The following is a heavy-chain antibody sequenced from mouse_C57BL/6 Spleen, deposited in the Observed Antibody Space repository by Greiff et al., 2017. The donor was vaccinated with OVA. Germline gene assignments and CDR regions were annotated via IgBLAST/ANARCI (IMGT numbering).Heavy chain of an antibody. V-gene: IGHV1-64*01. J-gene: IGHJ2*01. CDR2: IHPNSGST. Sequence: VQLQQPGAELVKPGASVKLSCKASGYTFTSYWMHWVKQRPGQGLEWIGMIHPNSGSTNYNEKFKSKATLTVDKSSSTAYMQLSSLTSEDSAVYYCARSRRSGGDYFDYWGQGTTLTVSS. CDR1: GYTFTSYW. D-gene: IGHD4-1*01. CDR3: ARSRRSGGDYFDY.